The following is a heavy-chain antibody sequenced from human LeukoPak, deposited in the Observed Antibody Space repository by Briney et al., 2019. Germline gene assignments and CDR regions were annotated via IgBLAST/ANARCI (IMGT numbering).Heavy chain of an antibody. D-gene: IGHD3-22*01. CDR2: IIPILGIA. Sequence: ASVKVSCKASGGTFSSYAISWVRQAPGQGLEWMGRIIPILGIANYAQKFQGRVTITADKSTSTAYMELSSLRSDDTAVYYCARDGARPLYYYDSSGYSTPFDYWGQGTLVTVSS. V-gene: IGHV1-69*04. J-gene: IGHJ4*02. CDR1: GGTFSSYA. CDR3: ARDGARPLYYYDSSGYSTPFDY.